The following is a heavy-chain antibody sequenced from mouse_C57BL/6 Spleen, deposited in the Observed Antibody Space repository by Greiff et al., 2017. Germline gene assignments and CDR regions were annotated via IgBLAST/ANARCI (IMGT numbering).Heavy chain of an antibody. Sequence: EVQVVESGGGLVQPKGSLKLSCAASGFSFNTYATNWVRQAPGKGLEWVARIRSKSNNYATYYADSVKDRFTISRDDSESMLYLQMNNLKTEDTAMYYCVRQDSNFAMDYWGQGTSVTVSS. D-gene: IGHD2-5*01. V-gene: IGHV10-1*01. J-gene: IGHJ4*01. CDR1: GFSFNTYA. CDR2: IRSKSNNYAT. CDR3: VRQDSNFAMDY.